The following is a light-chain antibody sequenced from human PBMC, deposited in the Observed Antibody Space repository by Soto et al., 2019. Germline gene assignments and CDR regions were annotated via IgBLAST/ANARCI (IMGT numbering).Light chain of an antibody. CDR2: NTN. J-gene: IGLJ3*02. CDR3: VLYMGSGIWV. Sequence: QTVVTQEPSFSVSPGRTVTLTCGLTSGSVSSSYFPSWYQQTPGQAPRTLIFNTNTRSSGVPDRFSGSILGNKAALTITGAQADDECDYYCVLYMGSGIWVFGGGTKVTVL. V-gene: IGLV8-61*01. CDR1: SGSVSSSYF.